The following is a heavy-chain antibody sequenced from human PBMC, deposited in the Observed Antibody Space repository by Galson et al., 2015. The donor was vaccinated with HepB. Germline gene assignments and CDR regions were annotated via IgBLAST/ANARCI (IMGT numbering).Heavy chain of an antibody. CDR3: ARQHSDFWSRSAHFYYLRV. CDR2: IDPADSST. D-gene: IGHD3-3*01. CDR1: GYSFTSYW. J-gene: IGHJ6*03. Sequence: QSGAEVKKPGESLRISCKGSGYSFTSYWITWVRQMPGKGLEWMGTIDPADSSTTYSLSFQGHVIISADKTTKTAYLHWSSLRASDSATYYCARQHSDFWSRSAHFYYLRVGGKGPTVTVSS. V-gene: IGHV5-10-1*01.